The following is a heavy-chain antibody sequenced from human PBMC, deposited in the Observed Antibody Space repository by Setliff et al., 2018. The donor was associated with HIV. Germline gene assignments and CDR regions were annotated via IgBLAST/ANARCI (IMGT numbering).Heavy chain of an antibody. CDR3: ARNPQPTGTPDYYYYYYMDV. J-gene: IGHJ6*03. V-gene: IGHV1-69*06. D-gene: IGHD1-1*01. CDR2: IIPIFGTA. CDR1: GGTFSSYA. Sequence: SVKVSCKASGGTFSSYAISWVRQAPGQGLEWMGRIIPIFGTANYAQKFQGRVTITADKSTSTAYMELSSLRSEDTAMYYCARNPQPTGTPDYYYYYYMDVWGKGTTVTVSS.